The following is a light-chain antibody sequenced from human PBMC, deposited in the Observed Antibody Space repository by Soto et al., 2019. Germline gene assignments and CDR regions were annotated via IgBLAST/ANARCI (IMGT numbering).Light chain of an antibody. Sequence: DIQMTQSPSSLSASVGDRVTITCQASQDISNYLNWYQQKPGKAPRLLIYAASNLQSGVPSRFSGSGSGTDFTLTISSLQPEDFATYYCQLSYNTPITFGQGTRLEIK. CDR3: QLSYNTPIT. CDR1: QDISNY. CDR2: AAS. J-gene: IGKJ5*01. V-gene: IGKV1-39*01.